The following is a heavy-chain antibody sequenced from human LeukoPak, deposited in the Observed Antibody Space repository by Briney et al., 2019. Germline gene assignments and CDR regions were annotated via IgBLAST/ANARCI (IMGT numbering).Heavy chain of an antibody. J-gene: IGHJ4*02. CDR1: GYTFTDYY. CDR2: INPYSGDT. Sequence: ASVKVSCKASGYTFTDYYMHWVRQAPGQGLEWMGWINPYSGDTNYAQRFQGTVTMTRDTSISTAYMELSGLRSDDTAVYHCARASYDNSLRIDDYWGQGILVTVSS. CDR3: ARASYDNSLRIDDY. V-gene: IGHV1-2*02. D-gene: IGHD3-22*01.